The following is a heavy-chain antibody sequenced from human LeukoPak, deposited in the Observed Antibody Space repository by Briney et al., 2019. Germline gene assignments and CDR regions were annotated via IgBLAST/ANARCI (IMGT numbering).Heavy chain of an antibody. J-gene: IGHJ4*02. V-gene: IGHV3-23*01. CDR1: GFTFSSYA. D-gene: IGHD4-11*01. CDR2: ISGSGGST. Sequence: GGSLRLSCAASGFTFSSYAISWVRQAPGKGLEWVSAISGSGGSTYYADSVKGRFTISRDNSKNTLYLQMNSLRAEDTAVYYCAKGYSNYIREYYFDYWGQGTLVTVSS. CDR3: AKGYSNYIREYYFDY.